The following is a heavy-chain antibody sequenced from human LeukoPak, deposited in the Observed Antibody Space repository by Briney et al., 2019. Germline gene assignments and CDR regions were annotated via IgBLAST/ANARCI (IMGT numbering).Heavy chain of an antibody. D-gene: IGHD5-12*01. V-gene: IGHV4-34*01. J-gene: IGHJ4*02. Sequence: SETLSLTCAVYGVSFSGYSWSWIRQPPGKGLEWIGEINHSGSTNYNPSHKSRVTISVDTSKNQFSLKLSSVTAADTAVYYCARRRFPIRGYDPSLRDWGQGTLVTVSS. CDR3: ARRRFPIRGYDPSLRD. CDR2: INHSGST. CDR1: GVSFSGYS.